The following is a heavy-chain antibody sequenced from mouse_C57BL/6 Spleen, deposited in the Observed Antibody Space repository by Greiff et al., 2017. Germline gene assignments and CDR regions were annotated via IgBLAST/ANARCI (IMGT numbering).Heavy chain of an antibody. J-gene: IGHJ4*01. CDR2: IYPGDGDT. D-gene: IGHD2-2*01. V-gene: IGHV1-82*01. CDR3: AIYGYDGGRQYYYAMDY. CDR1: GYAFSSSW. Sequence: QVQLQQSGPELVKPGASVKISCKASGYAFSSSWMNWVKQRPGKGLEWIGRIYPGDGDTNYNGKFKGKATLTADKSSSTAYMQLSSLTSEDSAVYFFAIYGYDGGRQYYYAMDYWGQGTSVTVSS.